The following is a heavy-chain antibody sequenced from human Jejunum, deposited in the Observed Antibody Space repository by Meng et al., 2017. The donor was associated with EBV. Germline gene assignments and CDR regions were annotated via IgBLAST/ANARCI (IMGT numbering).Heavy chain of an antibody. V-gene: IGHV4-4*03. CDR1: GDPTNSRNW. Sequence: QVPRQGPGQGLFRPRGTRSFPCAASGDPTNSRNWWIWFRQSPERGLEWIGEIYYSGSTNYNPSLKSRVTILVDRSENHFSLHLSSVTAADTAVYYCVRGGDYCLVYWGQGTLVTVSS. CDR2: IYYSGST. CDR3: VRGGDYCLVY. J-gene: IGHJ4*02. D-gene: IGHD2-21*02.